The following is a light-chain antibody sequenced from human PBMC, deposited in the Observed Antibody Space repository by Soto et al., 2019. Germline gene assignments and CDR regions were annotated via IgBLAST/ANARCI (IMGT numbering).Light chain of an antibody. V-gene: IGKV1-39*01. CDR2: AAS. Sequence: DIQMTQSPSSLSASVRDRVTIIFRASHNTRGYLNWYQQKPGKAPKLLIYAASNLQSGIPSRFSGSGSETDFTLTISSLQPEDFATYYCQQSYSTPWTFGQGTKVDIK. CDR3: QQSYSTPWT. CDR1: HNTRGY. J-gene: IGKJ1*01.